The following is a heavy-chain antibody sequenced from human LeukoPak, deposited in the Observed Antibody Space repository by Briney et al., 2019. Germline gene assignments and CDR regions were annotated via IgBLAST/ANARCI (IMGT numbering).Heavy chain of an antibody. CDR3: ARSYDFNWGLAFDY. CDR1: GGSISSGGYY. CDR2: IYHSGST. Sequence: SETLSLTCTVSGGSISSGGYYWSWIRQPPGKGLEWIGYIYHSGSTYYNPSLKSRVTISVDRSKNQFSLKLSSVTAADTAVYYCARSYDFNWGLAFDYWGQGTLVTVSS. J-gene: IGHJ4*02. V-gene: IGHV4-30-2*01. D-gene: IGHD7-27*01.